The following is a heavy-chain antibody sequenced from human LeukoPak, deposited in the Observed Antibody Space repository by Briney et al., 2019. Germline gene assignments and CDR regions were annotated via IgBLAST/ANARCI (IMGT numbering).Heavy chain of an antibody. J-gene: IGHJ4*02. D-gene: IGHD6-6*01. CDR3: ARGGGASVSSLKY. CDR1: GFTFSNYA. CDR2: ISDSGGST. V-gene: IGHV3-23*01. Sequence: GGSLRLSCAASGFTFSNYAMSWVRQAPGEGLEWVSIISDSGGSTNYADSVKGRFTISRDNSKNTLYLLVNSLRVEDTAIYYCARGGGASVSSLKYWGQGTLVTVSS.